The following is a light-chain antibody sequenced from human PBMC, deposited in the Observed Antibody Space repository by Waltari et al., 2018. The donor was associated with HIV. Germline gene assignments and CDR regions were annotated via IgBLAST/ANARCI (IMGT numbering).Light chain of an antibody. V-gene: IGLV1-47*01. J-gene: IGLJ3*02. Sequence: QSLLTQPPSASGTPGQRVTISCSGSTSNIGTNYVYWYQQLPGTAPKLLIYRNNQRPSGVPDRFSGSKSGTSASLAISGLRSENEADYYCAAWDASLSVWVFGGGTKLTVL. CDR2: RNN. CDR1: TSNIGTNY. CDR3: AAWDASLSVWV.